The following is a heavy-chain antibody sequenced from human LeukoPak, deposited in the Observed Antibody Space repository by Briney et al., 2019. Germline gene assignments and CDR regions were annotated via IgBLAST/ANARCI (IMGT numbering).Heavy chain of an antibody. J-gene: IGHJ4*02. CDR2: INTNSGGT. CDR3: ARDSYGSGSFLGDY. Sequence: GGSVKVSCKASGYTFTGYLMYWVRQAPGQGLEWMGWINTNSGGTNYAQKFQGRVTMTRDTSINTAYMELSRLRSDDTAIYYCARDSYGSGSFLGDYWGQGTLVTVSS. V-gene: IGHV1-2*02. D-gene: IGHD3-10*01. CDR1: GYTFTGYL.